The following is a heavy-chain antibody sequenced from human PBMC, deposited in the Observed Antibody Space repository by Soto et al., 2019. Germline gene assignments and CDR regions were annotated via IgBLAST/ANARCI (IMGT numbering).Heavy chain of an antibody. Sequence: EVQLLESGGGLVQPGGSLRLSCAASGFTFGNYGMVWVRQAPGKGLEWVSGVSGSGSSTYYTDSVKGRLTITRANSQNTVYLQTDILRAEDTAIYYSAKRLEISTSYFLDSWGHGTLVTVSS. CDR3: AKRLEISTSYFLDS. D-gene: IGHD1-1*01. J-gene: IGHJ5*01. CDR1: GFTFGNYG. CDR2: VSGSGSST. V-gene: IGHV3-23*01.